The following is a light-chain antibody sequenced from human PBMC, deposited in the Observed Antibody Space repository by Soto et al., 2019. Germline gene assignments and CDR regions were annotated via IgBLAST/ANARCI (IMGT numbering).Light chain of an antibody. V-gene: IGKV3-20*01. Sequence: EIVLTQSPGTLSLSPGERVTLSCRASRSVSDNFLAWYQQKPGQAPRLIIYGASNRATGIPDRFSGRGSGTDFTLTISRLEPEDFATYYCQQYGYSPIFTFGPGTKVDI. CDR1: RSVSDNF. CDR2: GAS. J-gene: IGKJ3*01. CDR3: QQYGYSPIFT.